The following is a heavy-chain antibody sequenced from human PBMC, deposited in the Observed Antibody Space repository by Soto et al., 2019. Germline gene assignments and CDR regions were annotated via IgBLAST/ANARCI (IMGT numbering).Heavy chain of an antibody. CDR3: ARDRRHNWFDP. J-gene: IGHJ5*02. Sequence: SATLSLTCTVSGGSMTNYYWSWIRQPPGKGLEWIGYTYYSGNTNYNPSLKSRVTISVDTSKNQFSLKLSSVTAADTAVYYCARDRRHNWFDPWGQGTLVTVSS. V-gene: IGHV4-59*01. CDR2: TYYSGNT. CDR1: GGSMTNYY.